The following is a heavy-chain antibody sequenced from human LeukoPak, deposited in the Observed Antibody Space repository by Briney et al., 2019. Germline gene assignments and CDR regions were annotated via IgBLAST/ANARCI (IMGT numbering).Heavy chain of an antibody. CDR3: ARTVRVVDY. Sequence: GGSLRLSCAASGFIFSKYWMSWVRQAPGKGLEWVAHIKPDGSEKYHVDSVKGRFTISRDNAKNSVYLQMNSLRAEDTAVYFCARTVRVVDYWGQGTQVTVSS. CDR1: GFIFSKYW. CDR2: IKPDGSEK. J-gene: IGHJ4*02. D-gene: IGHD1-1*01. V-gene: IGHV3-7*01.